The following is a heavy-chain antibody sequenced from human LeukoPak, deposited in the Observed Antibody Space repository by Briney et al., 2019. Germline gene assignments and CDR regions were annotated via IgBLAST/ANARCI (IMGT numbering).Heavy chain of an antibody. Sequence: GGSLRLSCAASGFTFSSYAMHWVRQAPGKGLEYVSAISSNGGSTYYANSVKGRFTISRDNSKNTLYLQMGRLRAEYMAVYYCARGPALNYVFGGVYYRGDYFDYGARGPLVTVPS. CDR3: ARGPALNYVFGGVYYRGDYFDY. J-gene: IGHJ4*02. V-gene: IGHV3-64*01. CDR2: ISSNGGST. D-gene: IGHD3-3*01. CDR1: GFTFSSYA.